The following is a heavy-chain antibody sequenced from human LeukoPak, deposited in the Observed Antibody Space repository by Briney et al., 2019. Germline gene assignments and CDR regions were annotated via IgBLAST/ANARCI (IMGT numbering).Heavy chain of an antibody. CDR3: ARGLIVGIAVARSSLEAAFDI. V-gene: IGHV4-34*01. J-gene: IGHJ3*02. Sequence: SGGSLRLSCAASGFTVSNNYMSWVRLPPGKGLEWIGEINHSGSTNYNLSLKSRVTISVDTSKNQFSLKLSSVTVADTAVYYCARGLIVGIAVARSSLEAAFDIWGQGTMVTVSS. CDR1: GFTVSNNY. D-gene: IGHD6-19*01. CDR2: INHSGST.